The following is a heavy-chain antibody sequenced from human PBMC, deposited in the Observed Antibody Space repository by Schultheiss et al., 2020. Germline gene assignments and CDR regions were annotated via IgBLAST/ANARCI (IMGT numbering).Heavy chain of an antibody. Sequence: GGSLRLSCAASGFTFSSYAMNWVRQAPGKGLEWVSTISGSGGSTYYADSVKGRFTISRDNSKNTLYLQMNSLRAEDTAVYYCAKDLSDYGDYPNAFDIWGQGTMVTVSS. J-gene: IGHJ3*02. D-gene: IGHD4-17*01. CDR2: ISGSGGST. V-gene: IGHV3-23*01. CDR3: AKDLSDYGDYPNAFDI. CDR1: GFTFSSYA.